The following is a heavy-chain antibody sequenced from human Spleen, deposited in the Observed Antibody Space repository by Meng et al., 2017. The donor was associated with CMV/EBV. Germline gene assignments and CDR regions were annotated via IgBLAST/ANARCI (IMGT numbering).Heavy chain of an antibody. Sequence: LSLTCAASGFTFSSYSMNWVRQAPGKGLEWVSSISSSSSYIYYADSVKGRFTISRDNAKNTLYLQMNSLRAEDTAVYYCAKDSSGYYSHGTAFDIWGQGTMVTVSS. J-gene: IGHJ3*02. CDR2: ISSSSSYI. CDR1: GFTFSSYS. D-gene: IGHD3-22*01. V-gene: IGHV3-21*04. CDR3: AKDSSGYYSHGTAFDI.